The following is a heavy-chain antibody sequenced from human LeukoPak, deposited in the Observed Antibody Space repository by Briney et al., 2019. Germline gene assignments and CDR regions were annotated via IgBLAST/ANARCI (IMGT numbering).Heavy chain of an antibody. CDR2: IKGDESAK. J-gene: IGHJ4*02. D-gene: IGHD1-26*01. CDR3: ARDVGGSLDY. V-gene: IGHV3-7*01. Sequence: GGSLRLSSSASGFPFITYWMAWVRPAQGKGLEWVANIKGDESAKHQADSVKGRFTISRDNAQNSVYLQMSSLRGEDTAVYYCARDVGGSLDYWGQGTLVTVSS. CDR1: GFPFITYW.